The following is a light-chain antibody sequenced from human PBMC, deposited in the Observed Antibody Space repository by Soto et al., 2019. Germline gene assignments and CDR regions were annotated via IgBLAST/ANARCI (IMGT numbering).Light chain of an antibody. V-gene: IGKV3-20*01. CDR3: QQYGASPLS. Sequence: EMVWTKSPGTLYFSPGERATLSCRASQSVSSSYFAWYQHKPGQAPRLLIYGASSRATGIPGRFSGSGTGTDLTVNISSMEHEVFAVDYCQQYGASPLSFGLGTTVAIK. J-gene: IGKJ1*01. CDR2: GAS. CDR1: QSVSSSY.